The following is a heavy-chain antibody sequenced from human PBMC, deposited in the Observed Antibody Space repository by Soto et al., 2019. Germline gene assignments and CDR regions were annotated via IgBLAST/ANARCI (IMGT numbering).Heavy chain of an antibody. Sequence: QVQLQESGPGLVRPSQTLSLTCTVSGGSISSDHYHWTWIRQTPGKGLEWIGYIHYSGSVYYNPSFQSLVTMSVDTSKNLFSLKLSSVTAADTAVYFCVREDDGGDRDYYGLDVWGQGTTVTVSS. D-gene: IGHD4-17*01. CDR2: IHYSGSV. V-gene: IGHV4-30-4*01. CDR1: GGSISSDHYH. CDR3: VREDDGGDRDYYGLDV. J-gene: IGHJ6*02.